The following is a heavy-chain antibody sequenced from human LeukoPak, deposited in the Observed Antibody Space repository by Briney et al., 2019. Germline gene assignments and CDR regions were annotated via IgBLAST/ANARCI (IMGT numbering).Heavy chain of an antibody. V-gene: IGHV3-30-3*01. CDR3: ARDRGHYYDRRWAFDI. D-gene: IGHD3-22*01. CDR1: GFTFSSYA. CDR2: ISYDGSYK. Sequence: PGGSLRLSCAASGFTFSSYAMHWVRQAPGKGLEWVAVISYDGSYKYYADSVKGRFTISRDNSKNTLYLQMNSLRAEDTAVYYCARDRGHYYDRRWAFDIWGQGTMVTVSS. J-gene: IGHJ3*02.